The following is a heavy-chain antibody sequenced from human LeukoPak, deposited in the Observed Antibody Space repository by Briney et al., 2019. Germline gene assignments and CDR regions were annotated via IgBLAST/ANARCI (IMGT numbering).Heavy chain of an antibody. V-gene: IGHV4-59*01. J-gene: IGHJ3*02. D-gene: IGHD3-16*02. Sequence: SETLSLTCTVSGDSISNYYWSWIRQPPGKGLEWIGYIYYSGSTNYNPSLKSRVTISVDTSKNQFSLKLSSVTAADTAVYYCARYRNEALFAFDIWGQGTMVTVCS. CDR2: IYYSGST. CDR3: ARYRNEALFAFDI. CDR1: GDSISNYY.